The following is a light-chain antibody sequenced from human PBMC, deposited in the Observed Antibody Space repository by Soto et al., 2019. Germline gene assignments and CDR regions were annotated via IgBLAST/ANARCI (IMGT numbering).Light chain of an antibody. CDR3: QSYDSSLSGYV. V-gene: IGLV1-40*01. CDR2: GNS. CDR1: SSNIGAGYD. J-gene: IGLJ1*01. Sequence: QSVLTQPPSVSGAPGQRVTISCTGSSSNIGAGYDVHWYQRLPGTAPKLLIYGNSNRPSGVPDRFSGSKSGTSASLAITGLQAEYEADYYCQSYDSSLSGYVFGTGTKVTVL.